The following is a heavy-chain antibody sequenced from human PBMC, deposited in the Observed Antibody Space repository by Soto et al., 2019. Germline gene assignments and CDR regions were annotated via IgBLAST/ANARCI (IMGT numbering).Heavy chain of an antibody. CDR1: GDSLRSSYHY. CDR2: IYYTGNT. J-gene: IGHJ4*02. D-gene: IGHD2-8*01. CDR3: VRVEMYAGEFTPNFGR. Sequence: QLHESGPGQVKSSETLSLTCTVSGDSLRSSYHYWGWIRQSPGKGLEWIGSIYYTGNTYYNPSLKSRVSISVDMATNEISLRLRAESVADTAVYLCVRVEMYAGEFTPNFGRWCQGALVTVSS. V-gene: IGHV4-39*01.